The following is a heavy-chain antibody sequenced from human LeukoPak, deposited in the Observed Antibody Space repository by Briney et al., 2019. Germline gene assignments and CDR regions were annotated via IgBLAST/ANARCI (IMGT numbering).Heavy chain of an antibody. V-gene: IGHV3-21*01. D-gene: IGHD4-17*01. Sequence: GGSLRLSCAASGFTFSSYSMNWVRQVPGKGLEWVSSISSSSYIYYVDSVTGRFTISRDNAKNSLYLRMNSLRAEDTAVYYCAREGATVTDAFDIWGQGTLVTVSS. CDR3: AREGATVTDAFDI. J-gene: IGHJ3*02. CDR1: GFTFSSYS. CDR2: ISSSSYI.